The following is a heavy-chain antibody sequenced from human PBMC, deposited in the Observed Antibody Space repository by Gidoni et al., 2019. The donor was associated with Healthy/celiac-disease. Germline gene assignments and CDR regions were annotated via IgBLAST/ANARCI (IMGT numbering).Heavy chain of an antibody. D-gene: IGHD5-18*01. CDR2: ISSSSSYI. Sequence: EVQLVESGGGLVKPGGSLRLSCAASVFTFSSYSMTWVRQAPGKGLEWVSSISSSSSYIYYADSVKGRFTISRDNAKNSLYLQMNSLRAEDTAVYYCATPNTAMAFYYFDYWGQGTLVTVSS. J-gene: IGHJ4*02. CDR1: VFTFSSYS. CDR3: ATPNTAMAFYYFDY. V-gene: IGHV3-21*01.